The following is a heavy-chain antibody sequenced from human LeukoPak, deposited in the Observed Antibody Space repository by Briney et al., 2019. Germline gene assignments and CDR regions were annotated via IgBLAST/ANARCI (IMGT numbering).Heavy chain of an antibody. Sequence: GGSLRLFCAASGFTFSGSAMHWVRHASGKGLEWVGRIRSKANSYATAYAASVKGRFTISRDDSKNTAYLQMNSLKTEDTAVYYCTRDYDFWSSYSFADYYYMDVWGKGTTVTVSS. CDR3: TRDYDFWSSYSFADYYYMDV. CDR2: IRSKANSYAT. D-gene: IGHD3-3*01. V-gene: IGHV3-73*01. CDR1: GFTFSGSA. J-gene: IGHJ6*03.